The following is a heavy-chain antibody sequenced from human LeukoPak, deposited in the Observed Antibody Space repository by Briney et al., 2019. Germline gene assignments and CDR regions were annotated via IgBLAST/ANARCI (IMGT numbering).Heavy chain of an antibody. J-gene: IGHJ1*01. CDR3: ARDTPLSIVGATRAEYFQH. Sequence: ASVKVSCKASGYTFTSYYMHWVRQAPGQGLEWMGIINPSGGSTRYAQKFQGRVTMTRDTSTSTVYMELSSLRSEDTAVYYCARDTPLSIVGATRAEYFQHWGQGTLVTVSS. CDR1: GYTFTSYY. V-gene: IGHV1-46*01. D-gene: IGHD1-26*01. CDR2: INPSGGST.